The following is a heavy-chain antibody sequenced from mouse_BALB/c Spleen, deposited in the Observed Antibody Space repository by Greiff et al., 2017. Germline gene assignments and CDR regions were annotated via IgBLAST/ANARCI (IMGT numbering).Heavy chain of an antibody. J-gene: IGHJ3*01. CDR1: GYTFTDYE. CDR2: IDPETGGT. D-gene: IGHD2-14*01. CDR3: TNDRPWFAY. V-gene: IGHV1-15*01. Sequence: QVQLKQSGAELVRPGASVTLSCKASGYTFTDYEMHWVKQTPVHGLEWIGAIDPETGGTAYNQKFKGKATLTADKSSSTAYMELRSLTSEDSAVYYCTNDRPWFAYWGQGTLVTVSA.